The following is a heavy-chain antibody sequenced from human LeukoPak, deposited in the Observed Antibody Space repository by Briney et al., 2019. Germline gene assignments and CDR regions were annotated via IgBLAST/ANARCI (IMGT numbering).Heavy chain of an antibody. D-gene: IGHD2-21*02. V-gene: IGHV4-34*01. CDR3: ARGGYCGGDCYSYIDY. Sequence: KPSETLSLTCAAYGGSFSGYYWSWIRQPPGKGLEWIGEINHSGSTNYNPSLKSRVTISVDTSKNQFSLKLSSVTAADTAVYYCARGGYCGGDCYSYIDYWGQGTLVTVSS. CDR1: GGSFSGYY. CDR2: INHSGST. J-gene: IGHJ4*02.